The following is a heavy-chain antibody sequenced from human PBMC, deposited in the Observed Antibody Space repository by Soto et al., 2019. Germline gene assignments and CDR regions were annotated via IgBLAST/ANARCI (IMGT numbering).Heavy chain of an antibody. CDR3: ARDSNWNDDWFDP. V-gene: IGHV1-2*02. Sequence: ASVKVSCKASGYTFTGYYMHWVRQAPGQGLEWMGWINPNSGGTNYAQKFQGRVTMTRDTSISTAYMELSRLRSDDTAVYYCARDSNWNDDWFDPWGQGTLVTVSS. D-gene: IGHD1-20*01. CDR2: INPNSGGT. J-gene: IGHJ5*02. CDR1: GYTFTGYY.